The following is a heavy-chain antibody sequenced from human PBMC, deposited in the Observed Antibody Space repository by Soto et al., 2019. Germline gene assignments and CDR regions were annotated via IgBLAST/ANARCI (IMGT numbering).Heavy chain of an antibody. CDR1: GGSISSDY. CDR2: VYYSGST. Sequence: VQLQESGPGLVKPSETLSLTCTVSGGSISSDYWSWIRQPPGKGLEWIGYVYYSGSTKYNSSLKSRFPXXRXTSKNQFSLKLTYVTAADTAVYYCARDFTGDYYFDYWGQGALVTVSS. CDR3: ARDFTGDYYFDY. D-gene: IGHD4-17*01. J-gene: IGHJ4*02. V-gene: IGHV4-59*01.